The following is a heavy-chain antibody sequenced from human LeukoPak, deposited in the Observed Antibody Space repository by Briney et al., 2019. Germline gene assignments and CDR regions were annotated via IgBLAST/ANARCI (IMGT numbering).Heavy chain of an antibody. J-gene: IGHJ4*02. Sequence: GGSLRLSCAASGFTFSSYAMSWVRQAPGKGLEWVSAISGSGGSTYYADSVKGRFTISRDNSKNTLYLQVNSLRAEDTAVYYCAKDLGVVIHPRYFDYWGQGTLVTVSS. CDR3: AKDLGVVIHPRYFDY. D-gene: IGHD3-22*01. V-gene: IGHV3-23*01. CDR1: GFTFSSYA. CDR2: ISGSGGST.